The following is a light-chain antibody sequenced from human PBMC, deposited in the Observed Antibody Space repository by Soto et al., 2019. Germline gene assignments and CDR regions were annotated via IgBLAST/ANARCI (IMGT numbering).Light chain of an antibody. CDR3: QQYNGT. V-gene: IGKV1-5*03. J-gene: IGKJ1*01. CDR2: RAS. CDR1: QSITDW. Sequence: DIQMTQSPSTLSASVGDRVTITCRASQSITDWLAWYQQKPGKAPNLLIYRASSLESGVPSRFSGCGYGAQFSLTISSLQPDDFGTYYCQQYNGTFGQGTKVDVK.